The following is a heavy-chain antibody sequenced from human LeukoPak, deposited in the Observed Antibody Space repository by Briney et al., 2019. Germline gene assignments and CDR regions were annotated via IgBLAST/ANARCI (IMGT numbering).Heavy chain of an antibody. Sequence: GGSLRLSCAASGFTFSSYAMTWVRQAPGKGLEWVSVISGSGGSTYYADSVKGRFTISRDNSKNTLYLQMNSLRAEDTAVYYCAKDECGASFPCCYFDYWGQGNLVTVSS. CDR1: GFTFSSYA. CDR2: ISGSGGST. V-gene: IGHV3-23*01. J-gene: IGHJ4*02. CDR3: AKDECGASFPCCYFDY. D-gene: IGHD2-21*01.